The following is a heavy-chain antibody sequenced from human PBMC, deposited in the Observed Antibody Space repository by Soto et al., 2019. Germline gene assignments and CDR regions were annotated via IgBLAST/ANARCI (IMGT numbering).Heavy chain of an antibody. Sequence: PGGSLRLSCAASGFTFSSYGMHWVRQAPGKGLEWVAVISYDGSNKYYADSVKGRFTISRDNSKNTLYLQMNSLRAEDTAVYYCAKDWGAATGSRDNTNWFDPWGQGTLVTVSS. CDR3: AKDWGAATGSRDNTNWFDP. CDR1: GFTFSSYG. V-gene: IGHV3-30*18. J-gene: IGHJ5*02. D-gene: IGHD2-15*01. CDR2: ISYDGSNK.